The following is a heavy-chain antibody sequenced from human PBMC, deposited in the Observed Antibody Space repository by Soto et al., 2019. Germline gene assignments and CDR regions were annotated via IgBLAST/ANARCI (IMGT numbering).Heavy chain of an antibody. Sequence: GGSLRLSCAASGFTFSSYSMNWVRQAPGKGLEWVSSISSSSSYIYYADSVKGRFTISRDNAKNSLYLQMNSLRAEDTAVYYCARDSSGYCSGGSCYPITNFDYWGQGTLVTVSS. J-gene: IGHJ4*02. D-gene: IGHD2-15*01. CDR1: GFTFSSYS. CDR2: ISSSSSYI. V-gene: IGHV3-21*01. CDR3: ARDSSGYCSGGSCYPITNFDY.